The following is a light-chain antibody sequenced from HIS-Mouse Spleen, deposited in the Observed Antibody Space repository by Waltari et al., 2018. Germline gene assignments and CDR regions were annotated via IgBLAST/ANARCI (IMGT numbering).Light chain of an antibody. CDR2: DVS. Sequence: QSALTQPASVSGSPGQSITISCTGTSSDVGGYNYVSWYQQHPGKAPKRMIYDVSNRPLGVSNRFSGAKSGHTAYLTISGLQAEDEADYYCSSYTSSSTLVFGTGTKVTVL. V-gene: IGLV2-14*03. CDR3: SSYTSSSTLV. CDR1: SSDVGGYNY. J-gene: IGLJ1*01.